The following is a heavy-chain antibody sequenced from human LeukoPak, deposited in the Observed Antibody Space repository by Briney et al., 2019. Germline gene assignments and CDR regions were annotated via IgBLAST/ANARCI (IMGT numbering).Heavy chain of an antibody. CDR1: GGTFSSYA. V-gene: IGHV1-18*01. J-gene: IGHJ6*02. CDR3: VRHIKPAGPWDGMDV. CDR2: ISAYNSNK. Sequence: ASVKVSCKASGGTFSSYAISWVRQAPGQGLEWVAWISAYNSNKNSAEKFQGKVTMTIDTSTSAAYMELRSLKSDDTAVYYCVRHIKPAGPWDGMDVWGQGTTVIVSS. D-gene: IGHD1-26*01.